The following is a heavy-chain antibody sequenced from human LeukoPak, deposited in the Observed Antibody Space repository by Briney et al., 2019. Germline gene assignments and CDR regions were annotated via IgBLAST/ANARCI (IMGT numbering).Heavy chain of an antibody. J-gene: IGHJ4*02. V-gene: IGHV4-34*01. Sequence: SETLSLTCAVYGGSFSGYYWSWIRQPPGKGLEWIGEINHSGSTNYNPSLKSRVTISVDTSKNQFSLKLSPVTAADTAVYYCARAPLIDYWGQGTLVTVSS. CDR1: GGSFSGYY. CDR3: ARAPLIDY. CDR2: INHSGST.